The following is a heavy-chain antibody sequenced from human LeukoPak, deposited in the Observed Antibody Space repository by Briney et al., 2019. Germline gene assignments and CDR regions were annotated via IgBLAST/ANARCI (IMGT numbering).Heavy chain of an antibody. CDR3: AKDLDCSSTSCYPDY. CDR1: GFTFSSYA. CDR2: TSVSSGST. J-gene: IGHJ4*02. D-gene: IGHD2-2*01. Sequence: AGSLRLSCSASGFTFSSYAMSWVPQAPGKGLEGVSATSVSSGSTYYADSVKGRFTISRDNSNNTLYLQMNSLRAEDTAVYYCAKDLDCSSTSCYPDYWGQGTLVTVSS. V-gene: IGHV3-23*01.